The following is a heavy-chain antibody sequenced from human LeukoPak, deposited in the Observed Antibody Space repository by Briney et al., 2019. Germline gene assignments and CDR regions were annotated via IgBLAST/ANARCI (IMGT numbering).Heavy chain of an antibody. J-gene: IGHJ4*02. CDR3: ARDSTATTTDY. D-gene: IGHD4-17*01. CDR1: GFTVSSNY. CDR2: IYIGDST. Sequence: GGSLRLSCAASGFTVSSNYMTWVRQAPGKGLEWVSVIYIGDSTYYADSVKGRFTISRDSSKNTLYLQMNSLRAEDTAVYYCARDSTATTTDYWGQGALVTVSS. V-gene: IGHV3-53*01.